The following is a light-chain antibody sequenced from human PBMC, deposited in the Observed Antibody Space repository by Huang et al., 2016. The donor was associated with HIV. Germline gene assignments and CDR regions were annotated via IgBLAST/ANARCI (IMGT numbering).Light chain of an antibody. J-gene: IGKJ2*01. V-gene: IGKV1-5*03. CDR1: QNINTW. CDR2: MAY. CDR3: QHYNSYSVT. Sequence: DIQMTQSPSTLSVTVGDRVTITCRASQNINTWLAWYQQKQGKEPNLLIYMAYSLRSGVRSRFSGSGSGTKFTLSISSLQTDHFATYCCQHYNSYSVTFGQVTKLEIK.